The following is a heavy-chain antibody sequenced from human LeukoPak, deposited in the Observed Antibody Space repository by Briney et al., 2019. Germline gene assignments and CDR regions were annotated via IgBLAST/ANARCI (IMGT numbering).Heavy chain of an antibody. CDR1: GASISSWY. CDR3: ARETSLAGFASGLGFNY. CDR2: IYGSGNT. Sequence: SETLSLTCTVSGASISSWYWSWIRQPPGKGLEGIGYIYGSGNTNYNPSLKSRVTMSIDTSKNQFSLMLTSVTAADTATYYCARETSLAGFASGLGFNYWGQGILVTVSS. J-gene: IGHJ4*02. D-gene: IGHD6-19*01. V-gene: IGHV4-59*01.